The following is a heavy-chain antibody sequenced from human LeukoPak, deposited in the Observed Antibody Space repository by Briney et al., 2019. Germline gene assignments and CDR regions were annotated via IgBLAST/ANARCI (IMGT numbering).Heavy chain of an antibody. CDR3: AGRSDSRGLY. J-gene: IGHJ4*02. V-gene: IGHV4-39*01. Sequence: PSETLSLTCTVSGGSISSSSYYWGWIRQPPGKGLEWIGSIHYSGSTYYNPSLKSRVTISVDTSKNQFSLKLSSVTAADTAVYYCAGRSDSRGLYWGQGTLVTVSS. D-gene: IGHD3-22*01. CDR1: GGSISSSSYY. CDR2: IHYSGST.